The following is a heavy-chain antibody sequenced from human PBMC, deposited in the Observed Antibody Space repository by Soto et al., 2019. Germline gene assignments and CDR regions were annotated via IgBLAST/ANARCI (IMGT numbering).Heavy chain of an antibody. Sequence: PSXTLSLPCTVSGGSVSGGSYYWGWIRQPPGKGLEWIGYIYYSGSTNYNPSLKSRVTISVDTSKNQFSLKLSSVTAADTAVYYCARDSGQNYGMDVWGQGTTVTVSS. J-gene: IGHJ6*02. V-gene: IGHV4-61*01. CDR3: ARDSGQNYGMDV. CDR1: GGSVSGGSYY. CDR2: IYYSGST.